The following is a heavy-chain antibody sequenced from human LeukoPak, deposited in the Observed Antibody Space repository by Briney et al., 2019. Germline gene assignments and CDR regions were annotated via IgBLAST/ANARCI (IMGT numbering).Heavy chain of an antibody. D-gene: IGHD3-3*01. CDR1: GFTFSSYA. CDR3: ARDFQSDFPNWFDP. CDR2: ITGSGAST. Sequence: GGSLRLSCAASGFTFSSYAMTWVRQAPGKGLEWVSAITGSGASTFYADSVKGRFIISRDNSKNTLHLQMNSLRAEGAAVYYCARDFQSDFPNWFDPWGQGALVTVSS. J-gene: IGHJ5*02. V-gene: IGHV3-23*01.